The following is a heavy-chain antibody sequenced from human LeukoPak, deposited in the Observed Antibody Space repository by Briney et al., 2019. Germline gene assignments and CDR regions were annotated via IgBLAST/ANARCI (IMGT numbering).Heavy chain of an antibody. CDR3: VSSQLWSFDY. CDR1: GGSISSYY. CDR2: IYYSGST. Sequence: PSETLSLTCTVSGGSISSYYWSWIRQPPGKGLEWIGYIYYSGSTNYNPSLKGRVTISVDTSKNQFSLKLSSVTAADTAVYYCVSSQLWSFDYWGQGSLVTVSS. J-gene: IGHJ4*02. V-gene: IGHV4-59*01. D-gene: IGHD5-18*01.